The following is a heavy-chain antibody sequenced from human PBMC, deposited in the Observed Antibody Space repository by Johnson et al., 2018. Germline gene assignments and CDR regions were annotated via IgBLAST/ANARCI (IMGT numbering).Heavy chain of an antibody. CDR2: ISPYSGVT. D-gene: IGHD3-22*01. V-gene: IGHV1-2*02. CDR3: ARDGWYNYDRNGYSCVAFDI. CDR1: GYRFTGHY. J-gene: IGHJ3*02. Sequence: QVQLVQSGAEVKNPGAAVKVSCKASGYRFTGHYIHWVRQAHGQGLEWMGWISPYSGVTSYAQKYQGRVTMTWDMSISTVYMELSMLTSDDTAVYYCARDGWYNYDRNGYSCVAFDIWVKGTTVTVSS.